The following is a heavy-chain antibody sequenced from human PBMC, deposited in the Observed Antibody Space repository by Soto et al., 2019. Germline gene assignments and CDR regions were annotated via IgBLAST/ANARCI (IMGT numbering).Heavy chain of an antibody. D-gene: IGHD6-13*01. CDR1: CSFPNHY. CDR3: ARSSSRWYGAFDI. CDR2: INPSGGST. J-gene: IGHJ3*02. Sequence: CSFPNHYIHWVRQAPGQGLEWMGIINPSGGSTSYAQKFQGRVTMTRDTSTSTVYMELSSLRSEDTAVYYCARSSSRWYGAFDIWGQGTMVTVSS. V-gene: IGHV1-46*01.